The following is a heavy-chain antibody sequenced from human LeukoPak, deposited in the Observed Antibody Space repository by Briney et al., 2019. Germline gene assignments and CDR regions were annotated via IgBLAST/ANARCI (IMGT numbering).Heavy chain of an antibody. CDR1: GGSISSGSYY. CDR3: ARELYLYPLHDAFDI. CDR2: IYTSGST. Sequence: PSETLSLTCTVSGGSISSGSYYWSWIRQPAGKGLEWIGRIYTSGSTNYNPSLKSRVTISVDTSTNQFSLKLSSVTAADTAVYYCARELYLYPLHDAFDIWGQGTMVTVSS. V-gene: IGHV4-61*02. D-gene: IGHD2-2*01. J-gene: IGHJ3*02.